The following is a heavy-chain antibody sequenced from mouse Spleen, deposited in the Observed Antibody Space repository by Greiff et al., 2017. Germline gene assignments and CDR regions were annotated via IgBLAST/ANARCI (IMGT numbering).Heavy chain of an antibody. V-gene: IGHV6-3*01. CDR2: IRLKSDNYAT. J-gene: IGHJ4*01. Sequence: EVQVVESGGGLVQPGGSMKLSCVASGFTFSNYWMNWVRQSPEKGLEWVAQIRLKSDNYATHYAESVKGRFTISRDDSKSSVYLQMNNLRAEDTGIYYCPSMITTDAMDYWGQGTSVTVSS. D-gene: IGHD2-4*01. CDR1: GFTFSNYW. CDR3: PSMITTDAMDY.